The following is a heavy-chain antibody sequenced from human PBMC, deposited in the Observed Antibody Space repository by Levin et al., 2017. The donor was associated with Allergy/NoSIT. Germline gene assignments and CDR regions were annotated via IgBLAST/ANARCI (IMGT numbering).Heavy chain of an antibody. CDR3: ARPYYGSGNGFNYYYMDV. V-gene: IGHV4-39*01. CDR1: GGSISSSSYY. CDR2: IYYSGST. Sequence: TSGGSLRLSCTVSGGSISSSSYYWGWIRQPPGKGLEWIGSIYYSGSTYYNPSLKSRVTISVDTSKNQFSLKLSSVTAADTAVYYCARPYYGSGNGFNYYYMDVWGKGTTVTVSS. J-gene: IGHJ6*03. D-gene: IGHD3-10*01.